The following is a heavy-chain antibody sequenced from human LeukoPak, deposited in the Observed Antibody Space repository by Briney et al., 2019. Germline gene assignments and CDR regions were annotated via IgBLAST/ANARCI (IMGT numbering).Heavy chain of an antibody. D-gene: IGHD1-26*01. CDR2: INTYNGNT. CDR1: GYTFTSYD. V-gene: IGHV1-18*01. Sequence: ASVKVSCKASGYTFTSYDISWVRQAPGQGLEWMGWINTYNGNTNYPQKLQGRVTMITDTSTSTAYMELRNLRSDDTAVYYCAREQKSIGSYFNYWGQGTLVTVSS. CDR3: AREQKSIGSYFNY. J-gene: IGHJ4*02.